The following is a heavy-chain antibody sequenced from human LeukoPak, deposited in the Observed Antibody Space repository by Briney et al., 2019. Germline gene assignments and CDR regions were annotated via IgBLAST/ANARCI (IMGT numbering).Heavy chain of an antibody. CDR2: ISAYNGNT. D-gene: IGHD1-26*01. Sequence: GASVKVSCKASGYTFTSYGISWVRQAPGQGLEWMGWISAYNGNTNYAQKLQGRVTMTTDTSTSTAYMELRSLRSDDTAVYYCAHKRGGVSYYFRGTYDALDVWGQGTMVTVSS. CDR1: GYTFTSYG. CDR3: AHKRGGVSYYFRGTYDALDV. J-gene: IGHJ3*01. V-gene: IGHV1-18*01.